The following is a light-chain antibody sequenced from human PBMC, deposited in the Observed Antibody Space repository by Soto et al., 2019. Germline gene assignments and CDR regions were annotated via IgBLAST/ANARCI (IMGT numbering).Light chain of an antibody. J-gene: IGKJ4*01. CDR1: QSVSSY. CDR2: GAS. Sequence: EIVLTQSPGILSLSPGERATLSCRASQSVSSYLAWYQQKPGQAPRLLIYGASTRATGIPARFSGSGSGTEFTLTISSLEPEDFAVYYCQQRSNWPLTFGGGTKVDIK. V-gene: IGKV3-11*01. CDR3: QQRSNWPLT.